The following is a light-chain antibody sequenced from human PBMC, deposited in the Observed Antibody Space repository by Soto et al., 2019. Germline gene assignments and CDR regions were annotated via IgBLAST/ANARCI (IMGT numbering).Light chain of an antibody. CDR2: EVS. Sequence: QSALTQPASVSGSPGQSITISCTGTITDIGAYNYVSWYQQHPGKAPKLIIYEVSDRPSGVSNRFSGSKSGNTASLTISGLQAEDEADYYCSSFAGSRVLVLGGGTKLTVL. CDR1: ITDIGAYNY. J-gene: IGLJ2*01. CDR3: SSFAGSRVLV. V-gene: IGLV2-14*03.